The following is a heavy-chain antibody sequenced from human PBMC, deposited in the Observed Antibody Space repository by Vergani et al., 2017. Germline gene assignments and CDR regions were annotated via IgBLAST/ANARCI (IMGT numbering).Heavy chain of an antibody. D-gene: IGHD1-26*01. CDR3: AKGEGATHYYYYGIDV. CDR2: ISGSGGST. J-gene: IGHJ6*02. V-gene: IGHV3-23*01. CDR1: GFTFSSYA. Sequence: EVQLLESGGGLVQPGGSLRLSCAASGFTFSSYAMSWVRQAPGKGLEWVSAISGSGGSTYYADSVKGRFTISRDNTKNTLYLQMNSLRAEDTAVYYCAKGEGATHYYYYGIDVWGQGTTVTVSS.